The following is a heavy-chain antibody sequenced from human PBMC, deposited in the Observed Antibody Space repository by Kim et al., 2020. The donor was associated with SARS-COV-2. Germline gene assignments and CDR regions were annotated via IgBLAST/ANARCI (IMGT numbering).Heavy chain of an antibody. V-gene: IGHV4-34*01. J-gene: IGHJ4*02. D-gene: IGHD1-1*01. CDR3: ARFEVDMETIRDY. CDR2: INHSGVT. Sequence: SETLSLNCDVYGGFFSGYYWSWIRQPPGKGLEWIAEINHSGVTNYSPSLKSRVTISVDTSKNQMSLKLTSVTAGDTAVYYCARFEVDMETIRDYWGQGTLVTVSA. CDR1: GGFFSGYY.